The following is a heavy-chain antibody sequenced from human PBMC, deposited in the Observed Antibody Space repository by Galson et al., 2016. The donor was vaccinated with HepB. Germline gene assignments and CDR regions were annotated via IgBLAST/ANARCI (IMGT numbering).Heavy chain of an antibody. V-gene: IGHV1-2*02. D-gene: IGHD4-17*01. CDR3: ARDYGDNSFYGMDV. CDR1: GYTFTGYY. J-gene: IGHJ6*02. Sequence: SVKVSCKASGYTFTGYYMHWVRQAPGQGLEWMGWINPNSGGTNYAPKFQGRVSMTRATSISTAYMELSRLRSDDTAVYYCARDYGDNSFYGMDVWGQGATVTVSS. CDR2: INPNSGGT.